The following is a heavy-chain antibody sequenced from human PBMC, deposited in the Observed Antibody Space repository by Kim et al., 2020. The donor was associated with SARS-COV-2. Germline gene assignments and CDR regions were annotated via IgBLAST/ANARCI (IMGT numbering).Heavy chain of an antibody. J-gene: IGHJ6*02. Sequence: GGSLRLSCAASGFTFSSYGIHWVRQAPGKGLEWVAVISYDGSNKYYADSVKGRFTISRDNSKNTLYLLMNSLRADDTAVYYCAREGRFSAADTDYYGMDVCGQGTTFTVSS. CDR3: AREGRFSAADTDYYGMDV. V-gene: IGHV3-33*05. D-gene: IGHD6-13*01. CDR2: ISYDGSNK. CDR1: GFTFSSYG.